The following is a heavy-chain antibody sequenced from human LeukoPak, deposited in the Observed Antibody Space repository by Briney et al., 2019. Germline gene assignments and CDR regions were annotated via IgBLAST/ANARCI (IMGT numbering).Heavy chain of an antibody. CDR3: AREGGSYYASYFEY. D-gene: IGHD1-26*01. V-gene: IGHV4-59*01. CDR1: GGPISSYY. J-gene: IGHJ4*02. CDR2: VYYSGST. Sequence: SETLSLTCIVSGGPISSYYWSWIRQPPGKGLEWIGYVYYSGSTNYNPSLKSRVTISVDTSKNQFSLNLSSVTAADTAVYYCAREGGSYYASYFEYWGQGTLVIVSS.